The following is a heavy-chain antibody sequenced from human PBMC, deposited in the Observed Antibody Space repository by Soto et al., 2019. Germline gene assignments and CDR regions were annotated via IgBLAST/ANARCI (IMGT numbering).Heavy chain of an antibody. Sequence: EVQLVESGGGLVQPGGSLRLSCAASGFNFSAYWMHWVRQAPGKGLVWVSRINSDESSTSYADSVKGRFTISRDNAKNTLYLQMNSLRAEDTAVYYCARALVVAGTGGYYWGQGTLVTVSS. CDR2: INSDESST. D-gene: IGHD6-19*01. CDR1: GFNFSAYW. V-gene: IGHV3-74*01. CDR3: ARALVVAGTGGYY. J-gene: IGHJ4*02.